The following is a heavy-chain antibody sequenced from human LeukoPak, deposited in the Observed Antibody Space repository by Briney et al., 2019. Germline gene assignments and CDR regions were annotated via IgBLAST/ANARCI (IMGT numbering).Heavy chain of an antibody. D-gene: IGHD3-3*01. CDR3: ARGVHVYDFWSGYHPYDAFDI. Sequence: SETLSLTCTVPGGSISSYYWSWIRQPPGKGLEWIGYVYYSGSTNYNPSLKSRVTIPVDTSKNQFSLKLSSVTAADTAVYYCARGVHVYDFWSGYHPYDAFDIWGQGTMVTVSS. CDR1: GGSISSYY. J-gene: IGHJ3*02. V-gene: IGHV4-59*12. CDR2: VYYSGST.